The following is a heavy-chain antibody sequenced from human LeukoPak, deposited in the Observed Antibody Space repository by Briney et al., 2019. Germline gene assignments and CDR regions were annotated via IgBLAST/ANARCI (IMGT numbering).Heavy chain of an antibody. J-gene: IGHJ4*02. V-gene: IGHV3-23*01. CDR3: ARDSAWIQFND. CDR1: GFTFSRHG. D-gene: IGHD5-18*01. Sequence: SGGSLRLSCAGSGFTFSRHGMNWVRQAPGKVLEWVSGISPSGDITYYADSVKGRFSISRDNSKNTVFLQMNSLRAEDTAIYHCARDSAWIQFNDWGQGTLVTVSS. CDR2: ISPSGDIT.